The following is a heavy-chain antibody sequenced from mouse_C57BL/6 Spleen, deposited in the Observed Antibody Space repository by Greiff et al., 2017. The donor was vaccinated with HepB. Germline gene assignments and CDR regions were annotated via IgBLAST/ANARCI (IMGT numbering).Heavy chain of an antibody. J-gene: IGHJ1*03. CDR3: ARWNYYGSSYPYFDV. CDR2: IYPGDGDT. Sequence: QVQLQQSGAELVKPGASVKISCKASGYAFSSYWMNWVKQRPGKGLEWIGQIYPGDGDTNYNGKFKGKATLTADKSSSTAYMQLSSLTSEDSAVYFCARWNYYGSSYPYFDVWGTGTTVTVSS. D-gene: IGHD1-1*01. CDR1: GYAFSSYW. V-gene: IGHV1-80*01.